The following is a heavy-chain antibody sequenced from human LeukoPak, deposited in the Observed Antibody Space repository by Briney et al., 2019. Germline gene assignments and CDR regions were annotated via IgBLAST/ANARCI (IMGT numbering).Heavy chain of an antibody. CDR2: ISSSGTYI. V-gene: IGHV3-21*01. CDR3: ARDQGGSGGN. J-gene: IGHJ4*02. Sequence: GGSLRLSCAASGFTFSSYSMHWVRQAPWKGLEWVSSISSSGTYIYYADSVKGRFTISRDNAKNPVHLQMNSLRAEDTAVYYCARDQGGSGGNWGQGTLVTVSS. CDR1: GFTFSSYS. D-gene: IGHD3-10*01.